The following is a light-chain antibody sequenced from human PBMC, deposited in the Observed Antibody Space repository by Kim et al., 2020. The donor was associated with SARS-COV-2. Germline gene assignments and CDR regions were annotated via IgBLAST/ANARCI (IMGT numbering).Light chain of an antibody. V-gene: IGKV3-20*01. CDR2: GAS. J-gene: IGKJ1*01. CDR3: QQYSSSPAT. CDR1: QSGSSNY. Sequence: APGERATLSCRASQSGSSNYLAWYQQKPGQAPRLLIYGASSRATGIPDRFSGSGSGTDFTLTITGLEPEDFAVYYCQQYSSSPATFGQGTKVDIK.